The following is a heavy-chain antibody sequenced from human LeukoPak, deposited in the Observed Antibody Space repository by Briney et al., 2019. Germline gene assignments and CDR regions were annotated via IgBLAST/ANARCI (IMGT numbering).Heavy chain of an antibody. Sequence: QPATSLRLSCAASGFTFSRYGMHWVRQAPGKGLEWVAVIWEDGTNMYYGDSVKGRFTISRDNSKNTLYLQMNSLRAEDTAVYYCARVGYNSGWYEYWGQGTLVTVSS. CDR1: GFTFSRYG. J-gene: IGHJ4*02. D-gene: IGHD6-19*01. CDR3: ARVGYNSGWYEY. V-gene: IGHV3-33*01. CDR2: IWEDGTNM.